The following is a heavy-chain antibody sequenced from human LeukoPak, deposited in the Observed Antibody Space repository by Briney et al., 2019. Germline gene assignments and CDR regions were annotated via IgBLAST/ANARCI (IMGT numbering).Heavy chain of an antibody. CDR2: ISTSSSAI. Sequence: GGSLRLSCAVCGFTFSSYSMHWVRQAPGEGLEWVSYISTSSSAIYYADSVKGRFTISRDNAKNSLYLQMNSLRAEDTAVYYCARGRYSYFDYWGQGTLVTVSS. V-gene: IGHV3-48*04. D-gene: IGHD1-14*01. CDR3: ARGRYSYFDY. J-gene: IGHJ4*02. CDR1: GFTFSSYS.